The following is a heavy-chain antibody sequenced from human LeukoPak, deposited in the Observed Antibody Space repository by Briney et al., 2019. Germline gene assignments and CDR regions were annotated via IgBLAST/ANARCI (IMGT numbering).Heavy chain of an antibody. Sequence: PGGSLRLSCAPSGLTFSSYAMSWVRQPRGKGLEWVSAISGSGGSTYYADSVKGRFTISRDNSKNTLYLQMNSLRAEDTAVYYCAKERVAAAGEYFQHWGQGTLVTVSS. CDR1: GLTFSSYA. CDR3: AKERVAAAGEYFQH. J-gene: IGHJ1*01. D-gene: IGHD6-13*01. CDR2: ISGSGGST. V-gene: IGHV3-23*01.